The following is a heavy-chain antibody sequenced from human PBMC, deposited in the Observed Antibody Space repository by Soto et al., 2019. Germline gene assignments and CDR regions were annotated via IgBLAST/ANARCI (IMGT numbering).Heavy chain of an antibody. D-gene: IGHD2-2*01. V-gene: IGHV3-23*01. J-gene: IGHJ6*02. CDR3: AKTKECSSTSCYYYYYYGTDV. CDR1: GFTFSSHG. Sequence: PGGSWRLSRAASGFTFSSHGMSWVRQAAGKGLEWVSAISGSRDSTYYADAVRGRCTISREHAKNTLYLHLGSLRAEDTAVYYCAKTKECSSTSCYYYYYYGTDVWGQGTTVKVSS. CDR2: ISGSRDST.